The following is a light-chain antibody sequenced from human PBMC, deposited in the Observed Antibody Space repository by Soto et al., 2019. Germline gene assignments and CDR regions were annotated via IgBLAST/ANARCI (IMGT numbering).Light chain of an antibody. CDR2: SVS. Sequence: DIQMTQSPSSLSASVGDRVTITCRASQSIGKHLNWYQQKPGKAPKFLIYSVSSLQSGVPSRFSGSGSGTDFTLTITSLQPEDFATYYCQQSYGTPITFGQGTRLEIK. CDR3: QQSYGTPIT. V-gene: IGKV1-39*01. J-gene: IGKJ5*01. CDR1: QSIGKH.